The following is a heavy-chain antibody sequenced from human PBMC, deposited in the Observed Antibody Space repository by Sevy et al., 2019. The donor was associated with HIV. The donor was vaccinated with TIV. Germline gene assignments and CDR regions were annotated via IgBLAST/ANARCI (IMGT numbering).Heavy chain of an antibody. CDR2: ISKSGSTT. Sequence: GGSLRLSCAASGFTFSHHNMNWVRQAPGKGLEWISYISKSGSTTYFADSVRGRFTISRYNAKNSLFLEMHSLTDEDTAVYYCAREENRELGTIPLDSWGRGIQVTVSS. D-gene: IGHD7-27*01. CDR1: GFTFSHHN. V-gene: IGHV3-48*02. CDR3: AREENRELGTIPLDS. J-gene: IGHJ4*02.